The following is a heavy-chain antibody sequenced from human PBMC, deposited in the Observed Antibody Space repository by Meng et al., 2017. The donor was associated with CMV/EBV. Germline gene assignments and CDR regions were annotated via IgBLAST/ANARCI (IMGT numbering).Heavy chain of an antibody. V-gene: IGHV1-69*05. CDR3: ARSLYSSSPHFDY. Sequence: KDSGGNFSSYAISWVRQAPGQGLEWMGGIIPIFGTANYAQKFQGRVTITTDESTSTAYMELSSLRSEDTAVYYCARSLYSSSPHFDYWGQGTLVTVSS. CDR1: GGNFSSYA. CDR2: IIPIFGTA. D-gene: IGHD6-6*01. J-gene: IGHJ4*02.